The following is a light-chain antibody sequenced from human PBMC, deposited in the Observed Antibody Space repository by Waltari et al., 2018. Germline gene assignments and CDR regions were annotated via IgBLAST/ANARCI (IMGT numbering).Light chain of an antibody. CDR3: QQYNSYSWT. CDR2: KAS. Sequence: DIQMTQSPSTLSASVGDRVTITCRAIQSISSWLAWYPQKPGKATKLLIYKASSLESGVPSRFSGSGSGTEFTLTISSLQPDDFATYYCQQYNSYSWTFGQGTKVEIK. V-gene: IGKV1-5*03. CDR1: QSISSW. J-gene: IGKJ1*01.